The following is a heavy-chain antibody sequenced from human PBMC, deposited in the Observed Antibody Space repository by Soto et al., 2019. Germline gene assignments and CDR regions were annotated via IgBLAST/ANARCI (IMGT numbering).Heavy chain of an antibody. V-gene: IGHV1-18*01. CDR1: GYTFTSYG. Sequence: QVQLVQSGAEVKKPGASVKVSCKASGYTFTSYGISWVRQAPGQGLEWMGWISAYNGNTNYAQKRQGRVTITTDTSTSTAYMELRSLRSDDTAVYYCARDRKHYYDSSGYYSPYYYYGMDVWGQGTTVTVSS. D-gene: IGHD3-22*01. J-gene: IGHJ6*02. CDR3: ARDRKHYYDSSGYYSPYYYYGMDV. CDR2: ISAYNGNT.